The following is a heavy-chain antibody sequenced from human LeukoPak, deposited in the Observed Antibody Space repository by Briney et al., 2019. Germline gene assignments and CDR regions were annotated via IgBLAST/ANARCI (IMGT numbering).Heavy chain of an antibody. D-gene: IGHD5-18*01. V-gene: IGHV3-11*04. CDR1: GFTFSAYY. J-gene: IGHJ4*02. Sequence: GESLRLSCAASGFTFSAYYVTWIRQPPGKGLEWVADISSSGSTIYYADSVKGRFTISRDNSKNTLYLQMNSLRAEDTAVYYCARDGGYSYGYFNYWGQGTLVTVSS. CDR3: ARDGGYSYGYFNY. CDR2: ISSSGSTI.